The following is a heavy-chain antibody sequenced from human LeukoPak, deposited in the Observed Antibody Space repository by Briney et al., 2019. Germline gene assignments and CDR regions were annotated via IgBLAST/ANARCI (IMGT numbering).Heavy chain of an antibody. CDR2: INSDGSST. CDR1: GFTFSSYW. V-gene: IGHV3-74*01. D-gene: IGHD1-26*01. J-gene: IGHJ4*02. Sequence: GGSLRLSCAASGFTFSSYWMHWVRQAPGKGLVWVSRINSDGSSTSYADSVKGRFTISRGNAKNTLYLQMNSLRAEDTALYFCAKKAQYNGNYPLDYWGQGTLVTVSS. CDR3: AKKAQYNGNYPLDY.